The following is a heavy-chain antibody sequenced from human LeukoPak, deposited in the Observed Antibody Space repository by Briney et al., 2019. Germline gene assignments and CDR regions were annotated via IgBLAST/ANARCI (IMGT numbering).Heavy chain of an antibody. CDR1: GFTFSSYW. Sequence: PGGSLRLSCAASGFTFSSYWMSWVRQAPGKGLEWVANIKQDGSEKYYVVSVKGRFTISRDNAKNSLYLQMNSLRAEDTAVYYCARGVRRGPQYYFDYWGQGTLVTVSS. D-gene: IGHD4-11*01. CDR3: ARGVRRGPQYYFDY. CDR2: IKQDGSEK. V-gene: IGHV3-7*01. J-gene: IGHJ4*02.